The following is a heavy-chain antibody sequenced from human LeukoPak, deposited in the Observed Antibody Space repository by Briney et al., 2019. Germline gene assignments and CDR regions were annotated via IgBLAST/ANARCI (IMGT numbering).Heavy chain of an antibody. CDR2: IRSSSSYI. CDR1: GLTFSSYS. D-gene: IGHD6-19*01. Sequence: GGSLRLSCAASGLTFSSYSMNWVRQAPGKGLEWVSSIRSSSSYIYYADSVKGRFTISRDNAKNSLYLQMNSLRAEDTAVYYCARDRSSGWYLFDYWGQGTLVTVSS. J-gene: IGHJ4*02. CDR3: ARDRSSGWYLFDY. V-gene: IGHV3-21*01.